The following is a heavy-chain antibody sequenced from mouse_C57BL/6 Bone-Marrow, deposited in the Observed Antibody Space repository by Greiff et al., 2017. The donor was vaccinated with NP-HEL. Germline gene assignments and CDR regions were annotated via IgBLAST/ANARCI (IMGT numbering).Heavy chain of an antibody. CDR1: GYTFTSYT. D-gene: IGHD2-12*01. J-gene: IGHJ4*01. CDR2: ITPSSGYT. CDR3: ARRRRRRHYYAMDY. Sequence: VQLQQSGAELARPGASVKMSCKASGYTFTSYTMHWVKQRPGQGLEWIGYITPSSGYTKYNQKFKDKATLTADKSSSTAYMQLSSLTSEDSAVYYCARRRRRRHYYAMDYWGQGTSVTVSS. V-gene: IGHV1-4*01.